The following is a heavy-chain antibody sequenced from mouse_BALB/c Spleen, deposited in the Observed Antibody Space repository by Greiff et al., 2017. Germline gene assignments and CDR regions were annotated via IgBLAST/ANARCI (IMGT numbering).Heavy chain of an antibody. V-gene: IGHV1-5*01. CDR1: GYSFTSYW. Sequence: VQLQQSGTVLARPGASVKMSCKASGYSFTSYWMHWVKQRPGQGLEWIGAIYPGNSDTSYNQKFKGKAKLTAVTSASTAYMELSSLTNEDSAVYYCTEGTGFDYWGQGTTLTVSS. CDR2: IYPGNSDT. D-gene: IGHD3-3*01. J-gene: IGHJ2*01. CDR3: TEGTGFDY.